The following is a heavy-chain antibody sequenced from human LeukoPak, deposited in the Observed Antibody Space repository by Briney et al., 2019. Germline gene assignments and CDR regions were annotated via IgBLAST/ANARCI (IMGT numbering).Heavy chain of an antibody. CDR3: ARPSSGYYWGAAFDI. D-gene: IGHD3-22*01. CDR1: KFTFSNCA. Sequence: GRSLGLSCAASKFTFSNCAMHWVRQAPGKGLEWVAVISYDGTNKYCADSVKGRFTISRDNSKNTLYLQMNSLRTEDTALYYCARPSSGYYWGAAFDIWGQGTMVTVSS. J-gene: IGHJ3*02. CDR2: ISYDGTNK. V-gene: IGHV3-30*04.